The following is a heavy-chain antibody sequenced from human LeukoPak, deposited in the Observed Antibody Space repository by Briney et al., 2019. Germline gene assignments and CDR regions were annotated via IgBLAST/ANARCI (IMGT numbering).Heavy chain of an antibody. D-gene: IGHD7-27*01. J-gene: IGHJ6*03. CDR2: ISGSGGST. Sequence: GGSLRLSCAASGFTFSSYAMSWVRQAPGKGLEWVSAISGSGGSTYYAYSMKGRSTISRDNSKNTLYLQMNSLRAADTAVYYCAKPGIPGDYALYYYYMDVWGKGTTVTVSS. V-gene: IGHV3-23*01. CDR1: GFTFSSYA. CDR3: AKPGIPGDYALYYYYMDV.